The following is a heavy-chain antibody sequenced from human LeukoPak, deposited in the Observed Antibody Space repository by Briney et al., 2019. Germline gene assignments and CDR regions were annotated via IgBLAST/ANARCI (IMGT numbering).Heavy chain of an antibody. V-gene: IGHV1-69*05. J-gene: IGHJ4*02. CDR1: GGTFSSYA. CDR3: AGGLYGDYGLFDY. Sequence: ASVKVSCKASGGTFSSYAISWVRQAPGQGLEWMGGIIPIFGTANYAQKFQGRVTITTDESTSTAYMELSSLRSEDTAVYYCAGGLYGDYGLFDYWGQGTLVTVSS. CDR2: IIPIFGTA. D-gene: IGHD4-17*01.